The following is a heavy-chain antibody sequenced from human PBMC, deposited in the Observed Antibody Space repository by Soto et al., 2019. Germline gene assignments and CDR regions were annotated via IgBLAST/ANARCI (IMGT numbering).Heavy chain of an antibody. CDR2: ISYDGSNK. J-gene: IGHJ4*02. D-gene: IGHD3-16*01. V-gene: IGHV3-30*18. CDR3: AKDLTGGGAH. CDR1: GFSFSSYG. Sequence: QVQLVESGGGVVQPGRSLRLSCATSGFSFSSYGMHWVRQAPGKGLEWVARISYDGSNKYYAESVKGRFTISRDNSKNTLYVQVNSLRAEDTAVYYCAKDLTGGGAHWGQGTLVTVSS.